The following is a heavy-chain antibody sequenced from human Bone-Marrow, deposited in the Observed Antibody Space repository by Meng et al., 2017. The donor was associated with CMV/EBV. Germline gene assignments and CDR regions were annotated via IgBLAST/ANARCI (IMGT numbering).Heavy chain of an antibody. D-gene: IGHD6-13*01. Sequence: GGSLRLSCAASGFTFSSYAMHWVRQAPGKGLEWVAVISYDGTNKYYADSVKGRFTISRDNSKNTLSLQMNSLRAEDTAVYYCARDAYSSSWYPGGNWFDTWGQGTRVTVSS. CDR3: ARDAYSSSWYPGGNWFDT. CDR1: GFTFSSYA. J-gene: IGHJ5*02. CDR2: ISYDGTNK. V-gene: IGHV3-30*04.